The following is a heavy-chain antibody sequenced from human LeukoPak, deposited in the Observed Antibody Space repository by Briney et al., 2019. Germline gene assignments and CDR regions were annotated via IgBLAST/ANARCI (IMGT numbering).Heavy chain of an antibody. CDR2: IRVSGST. D-gene: IGHD6-19*01. CDR1: GFTFSSYA. Sequence: GGSLRLSCTTSGFTFSSYALSWVRQAPGKGLEWVSGIRVSGSTYYPDSVTGRFTISRDNSENTLYLQMSGLRAEDTAVYYCAKRDTSGWPPVGLGYWGQGTLVTVSS. V-gene: IGHV3-23*01. CDR3: AKRDTSGWPPVGLGY. J-gene: IGHJ4*02.